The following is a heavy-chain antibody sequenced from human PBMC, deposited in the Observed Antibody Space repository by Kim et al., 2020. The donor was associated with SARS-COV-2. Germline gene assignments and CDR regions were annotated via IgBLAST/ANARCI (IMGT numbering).Heavy chain of an antibody. J-gene: IGHJ4*02. CDR1: GDSISSNY. D-gene: IGHD6-19*01. Sequence: SETLSLTCTVSGDSISSNYWTWIRQPPGKGLEWIGYIYSSGGTNYNPSLKSRVTISIDTSKNQLSLKLTSVTAADTAVYFCARRKGGWLPIYFDFWGQGALVTVSS. V-gene: IGHV4-59*08. CDR3: ARRKGGWLPIYFDF. CDR2: IYSSGGT.